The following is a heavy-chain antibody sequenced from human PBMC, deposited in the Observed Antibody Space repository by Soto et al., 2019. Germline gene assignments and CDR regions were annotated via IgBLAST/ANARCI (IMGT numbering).Heavy chain of an antibody. J-gene: IGHJ6*02. CDR3: ARDDEYSGNGMDV. CDR2: ILNDGSNR. V-gene: IGHV3-33*01. D-gene: IGHD3-10*01. Sequence: QVQLVESGGGVVQPGRSLRLSCAASGFTFCNYGMHWVRQAPGKGLEWVAVILNDGSNRYHADSVKDRFTISRDNSKNTLYLQMNSLRAEDTAVYYCARDDEYSGNGMDVWGQGTTVTVS. CDR1: GFTFCNYG.